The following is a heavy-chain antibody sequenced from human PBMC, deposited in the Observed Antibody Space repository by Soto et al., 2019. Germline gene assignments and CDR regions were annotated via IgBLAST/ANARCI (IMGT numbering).Heavy chain of an antibody. CDR3: ARVVISGSYLDY. Sequence: LETLSLTCAVYGGSFSGYYWTWIRQPPGTGLEWIGEINHSGSTNYNPSLKSRVTISVDTSKNQFSLKLTSVTAADTAVYYCARVVISGSYLDYWGQGTLVTVSS. CDR2: INHSGST. D-gene: IGHD1-26*01. CDR1: GGSFSGYY. J-gene: IGHJ4*02. V-gene: IGHV4-34*01.